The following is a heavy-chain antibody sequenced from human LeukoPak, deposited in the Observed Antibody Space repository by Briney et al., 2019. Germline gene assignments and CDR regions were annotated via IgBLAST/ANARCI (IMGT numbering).Heavy chain of an antibody. CDR3: ARGPLADYYFDY. D-gene: IGHD2-15*01. V-gene: IGHV3-11*05. CDR1: GGSITGYA. Sequence: LSLTCTVSGGSITGYAWSWIRQAPGKGLEWVSYISSSSSYTNYADSVKGRFTISRDNAKNSLYLQMNSLRAEDTAVYCCARGPLADYYFDYWGQGTLVTVSS. CDR2: ISSSSSYT. J-gene: IGHJ4*02.